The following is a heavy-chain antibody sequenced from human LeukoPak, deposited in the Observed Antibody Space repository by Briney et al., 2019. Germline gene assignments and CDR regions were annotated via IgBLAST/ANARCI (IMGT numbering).Heavy chain of an antibody. V-gene: IGHV3-48*01. CDR1: GFTFSSYS. D-gene: IGHD3-22*01. J-gene: IGHJ4*02. CDR2: ISSSSSTI. Sequence: PGGSLRRSCAASGFTFSSYSMNWVRQAPGKGLEWVSYISSSSSTIYYADSVKGRFTISRDNAKNSLYLQMDSLRAEDTAVYYCAREDTMIVVSGFDYWGQGTLVTVSS. CDR3: AREDTMIVVSGFDY.